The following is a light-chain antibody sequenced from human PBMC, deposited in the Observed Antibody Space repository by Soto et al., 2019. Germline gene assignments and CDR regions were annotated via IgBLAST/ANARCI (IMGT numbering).Light chain of an antibody. Sequence: EIVLTQSPATLSLSPGERATLSCRASQSVSSYLAWYQQKPGQPPRLLIYDASNRATGIPARFSGSGSGTDFTLPISSLEPEDFAVYHCQQRSNWPTFGGGTRVEIK. CDR1: QSVSSY. V-gene: IGKV3-11*01. CDR3: QQRSNWPT. CDR2: DAS. J-gene: IGKJ4*01.